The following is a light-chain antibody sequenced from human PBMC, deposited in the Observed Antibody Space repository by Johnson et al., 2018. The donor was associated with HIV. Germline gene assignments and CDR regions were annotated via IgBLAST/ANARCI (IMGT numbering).Light chain of an antibody. J-gene: IGLJ1*01. CDR3: GTWDNSLKAEV. V-gene: IGLV1-51*02. Sequence: QSVLTQPPSVSAAPGQKVTISCSGSSSNIGRNYVSWYQQLPGTAPKLLIYQNTWRPSWIPDRFSGSTSGASATLAITGLQTGDEADYYCGTWDNSLKAEVCGTGTKVTVL. CDR1: SSNIGRNY. CDR2: QNT.